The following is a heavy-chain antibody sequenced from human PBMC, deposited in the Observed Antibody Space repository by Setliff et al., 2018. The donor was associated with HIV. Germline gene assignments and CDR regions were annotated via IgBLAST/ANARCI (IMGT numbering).Heavy chain of an antibody. Sequence: PGGSLRLSCTASGFSFRNFGMTWVRQAPGKGLEWVSPISSSDDDTHYADSLRGRFTVSRDNAKSALHLQMNNLSVDDTAVYYGVRDSAASVWVGASVYYFDFWGQGIQVTVSS. CDR1: GFSFRNFG. CDR2: ISSSDDDT. CDR3: VRDSAASVWVGASVYYFDF. D-gene: IGHD1-26*01. V-gene: IGHV3-21*01. J-gene: IGHJ4*02.